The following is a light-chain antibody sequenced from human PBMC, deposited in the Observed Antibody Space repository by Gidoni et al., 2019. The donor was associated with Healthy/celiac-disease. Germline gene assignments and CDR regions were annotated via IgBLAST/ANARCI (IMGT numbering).Light chain of an antibody. Sequence: AIQLTQSPSSLSASVGDRVTITCRASQGISSALAWYQQKPGKAPKLLIYDASSLESGVPSRFSGSGSGTDFTLTIISLQPEDFATYYCQQFNSYPPKLTFGGGTKVEIK. V-gene: IGKV1-13*02. CDR2: DAS. J-gene: IGKJ4*01. CDR1: QGISSA. CDR3: QQFNSYPPKLT.